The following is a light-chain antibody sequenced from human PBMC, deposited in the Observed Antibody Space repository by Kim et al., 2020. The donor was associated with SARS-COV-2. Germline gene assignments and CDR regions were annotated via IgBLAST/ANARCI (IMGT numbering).Light chain of an antibody. CDR1: SSDVGGYNY. CDR3: GSYTSSSTLV. V-gene: IGLV2-14*03. J-gene: IGLJ3*02. Sequence: QSALTQPASVSGSPGQSITISCTGTSSDVGGYNYVSWYQQPPGKVPKLMIYDVSNRPSGVSNRFAGSKSGNTASLTISGLQAEDEADYYCGSYTSSSTLVFGGGTQLTVL. CDR2: DVS.